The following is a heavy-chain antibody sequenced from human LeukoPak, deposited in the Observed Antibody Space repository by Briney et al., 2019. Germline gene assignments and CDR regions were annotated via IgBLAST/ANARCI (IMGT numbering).Heavy chain of an antibody. CDR2: IYTSGST. J-gene: IGHJ4*02. Sequence: SQTLSLTCTVSGGSISSGSYYWSWIPQPAGKGLEWIGRIYTSGSTNYNPSLKSRVTISVDTSKNQFSLKLSSVTAADTAVYYCARGGISGWDHYFDYWGQGTLVTVSS. V-gene: IGHV4-61*02. CDR1: GGSISSGSYY. D-gene: IGHD1-20*01. CDR3: ARGGISGWDHYFDY.